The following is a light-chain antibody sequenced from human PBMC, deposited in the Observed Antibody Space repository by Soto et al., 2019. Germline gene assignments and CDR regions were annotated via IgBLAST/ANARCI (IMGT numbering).Light chain of an antibody. J-gene: IGLJ1*01. CDR3: SSYTSSSTLYV. CDR2: DVS. CDR1: SSDVGGYNY. Sequence: QSALTQPASVSGSPGQSITSSCTGTSSDVGGYNYVSWYQQHPGKAPKFMIYDVSNRPSGVSNRFSGSKSGNTASLTISGLQAEDEADYYCSSYTSSSTLYVFGTGTKVTVL. V-gene: IGLV2-14*01.